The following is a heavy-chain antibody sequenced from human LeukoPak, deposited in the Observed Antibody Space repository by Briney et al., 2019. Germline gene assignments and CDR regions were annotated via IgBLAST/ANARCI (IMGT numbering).Heavy chain of an antibody. CDR3: AKDHKSEEYSSGWYAVNFDY. D-gene: IGHD6-19*01. CDR2: ISGSGGST. V-gene: IGHV3-23*01. Sequence: GGSLRLSCAASGFTFSSYAMSWVRQAPGKGLEWVSAISGSGGSTYYADSVKGRFTISRDNSKNTLYLQMNSPRAEDTAVYYCAKDHKSEEYSSGWYAVNFDYWGQGTLVTVSS. J-gene: IGHJ4*02. CDR1: GFTFSSYA.